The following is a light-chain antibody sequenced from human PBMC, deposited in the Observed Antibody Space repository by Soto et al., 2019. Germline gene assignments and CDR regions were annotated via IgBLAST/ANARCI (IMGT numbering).Light chain of an antibody. Sequence: MTKSPSTVSASVGDRVTITCRASQTISSCLAWYQQKPGKAPKLLIYDASSLESGVPSRFSGSESGTEFTLTISSLQPEDFATYYCQHCYSSHITSGQGTLLETK. J-gene: IGKJ5*01. CDR3: QHCYSSHIT. CDR2: DAS. CDR1: QTISSC. V-gene: IGKV1-5*01.